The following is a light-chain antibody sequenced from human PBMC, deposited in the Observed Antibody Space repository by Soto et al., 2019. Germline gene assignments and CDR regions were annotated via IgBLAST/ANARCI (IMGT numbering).Light chain of an antibody. CDR3: HKCNSAPLT. Sequence: DIQMTQSPSAMSASIGDRVTISCRASQNIGRWLAWYQQKPGKGPQLLIYSASTLQSGVPSRFSGSGSGTEFTLTISSLQPEDVATYYCHKCNSAPLTFGGGTKVDIK. J-gene: IGKJ4*01. CDR1: QNIGRW. V-gene: IGKV1-27*01. CDR2: SAS.